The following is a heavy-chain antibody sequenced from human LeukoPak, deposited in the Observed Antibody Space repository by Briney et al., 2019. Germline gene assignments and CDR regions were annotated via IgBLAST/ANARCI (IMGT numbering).Heavy chain of an antibody. CDR1: GGSISSSNW. V-gene: IGHV4-4*02. Sequence: SETLSLTCAVSGGSISSSNWWSWVRQPPGKGLEWIGEIYHSGSTNYNPSLKSRVTISVDKSKNQFSLKLSSVTAADTAVYYCARDAQYYYGSGRHEWGQGTLVTVSS. CDR3: ARDAQYYYGSGRHE. CDR2: IYHSGST. J-gene: IGHJ4*02. D-gene: IGHD3-10*01.